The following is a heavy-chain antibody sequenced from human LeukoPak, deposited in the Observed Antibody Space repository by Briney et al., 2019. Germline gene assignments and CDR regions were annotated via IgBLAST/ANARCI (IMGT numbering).Heavy chain of an antibody. D-gene: IGHD4-23*01. J-gene: IGHJ4*02. V-gene: IGHV3-74*01. CDR3: VRGQTTVVTPSFEY. CDR1: GFTSSNYW. CDR2: INADGSNP. Sequence: GGSLRLSCAASGFTSSNYWLYWVRQAPGKEPLWVSRINADGSNPYYADSVQGRFTISRDNAKNTLYLQMNSLRAEDTAMYYFVRGQTTVVTPSFEYWGQGTLVTVSS.